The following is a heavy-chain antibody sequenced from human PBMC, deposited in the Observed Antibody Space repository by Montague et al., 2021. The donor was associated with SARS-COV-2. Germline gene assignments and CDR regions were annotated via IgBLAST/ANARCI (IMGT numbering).Heavy chain of an antibody. CDR1: GGSFSGYY. CDR3: ARWDPQTLTLIGLRGKSASDY. Sequence: SETLSLTCAVYGGSFSGYYWTWIRQSPGKGLEWIAEINHSGTTNHNFNPSLRSRVTISADTSKSQFSLKLSSVTAADTGVYYCARWDPQTLTLIGLRGKSASDYWGQGTLVTVSS. J-gene: IGHJ4*02. CDR2: INHSGTTNH. D-gene: IGHD4-23*01. V-gene: IGHV4-34*01.